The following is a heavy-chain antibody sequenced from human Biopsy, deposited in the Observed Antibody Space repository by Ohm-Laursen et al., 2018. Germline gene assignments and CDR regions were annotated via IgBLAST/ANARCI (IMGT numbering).Heavy chain of an antibody. CDR1: GFTFSSFW. CDR2: IKQDGSEK. V-gene: IGHV3-7*01. J-gene: IGHJ4*02. D-gene: IGHD2-15*01. Sequence: SLRLSCAASGFTFSSFWMSWVCQAPGKGLEWVANIKQDGSEKNYEDSVKGRFTISRDNAKNSLLLQMNRLRVEDTAVYYCARAYSRGDYWGQGTLVTVSS. CDR3: ARAYSRGDY.